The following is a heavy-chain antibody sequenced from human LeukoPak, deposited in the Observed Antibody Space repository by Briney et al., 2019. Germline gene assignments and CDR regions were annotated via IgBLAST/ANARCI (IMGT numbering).Heavy chain of an antibody. Sequence: PGGSLRLSCAASGFTFSSYSMNWVRQAPGKGLEWVSYISSSSSTIYYADSVKGRFTISRDNSKNTLYLQMNSLRAEDTAVYYCAKYRVDTAPGGAFDIWGQGTMVTVSS. CDR1: GFTFSSYS. J-gene: IGHJ3*02. CDR2: ISSSSSTI. CDR3: AKYRVDTAPGGAFDI. D-gene: IGHD5-18*01. V-gene: IGHV3-48*01.